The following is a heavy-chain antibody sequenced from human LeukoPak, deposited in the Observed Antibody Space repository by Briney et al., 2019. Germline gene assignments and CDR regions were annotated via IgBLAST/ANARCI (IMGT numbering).Heavy chain of an antibody. J-gene: IGHJ6*03. CDR3: TTSPRYYDSSGYYFLGTYYYYYMDV. CDR2: IKSKTDGGTT. V-gene: IGHV3-15*01. D-gene: IGHD3-22*01. CDR1: GFTFSSYA. Sequence: GGSLRLSCAASGFTFSSYAMSWVRQAPGKGLEWVGRIKSKTDGGTTDYAAPVKGRFTISRDDSKNTLYLQMNSLKTEDTAVYYCTTSPRYYDSSGYYFLGTYYYYYMDVWGKGTTVTISS.